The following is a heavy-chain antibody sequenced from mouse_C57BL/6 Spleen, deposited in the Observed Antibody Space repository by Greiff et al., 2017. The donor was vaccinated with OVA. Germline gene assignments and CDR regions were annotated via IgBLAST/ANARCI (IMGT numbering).Heavy chain of an antibody. J-gene: IGHJ4*01. V-gene: IGHV6-6*01. CDR1: GFTFSDAW. CDR3: TRGGWLLYYYAMDY. Sequence: EVKLVESGGGLVQPGGSMKLSCAASGFTFSDAWMDWVRQSPEKGLEWVAEIRNKANNHATYYAESVKGRFTISRDDSKSSVYLQMNSLRAEDTGIYYCTRGGWLLYYYAMDYWGQGTSVTVSS. CDR2: IRNKANNHAT. D-gene: IGHD2-3*01.